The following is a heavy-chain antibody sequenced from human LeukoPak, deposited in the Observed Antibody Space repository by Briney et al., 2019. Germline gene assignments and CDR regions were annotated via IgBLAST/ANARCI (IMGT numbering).Heavy chain of an antibody. V-gene: IGHV3-7*03. CDR2: IKQDESEK. J-gene: IGHJ4*02. Sequence: PGGSLRLFCAASGFTFSSYWMSWVRQAPGKGLEWVANIKQDESEKYYVDSVKGRFIISRDNAKNSLYLQMNSLRAEDTALYYCAKDVFTMVRGVLEYWGQGTLVTVSS. CDR1: GFTFSSYW. D-gene: IGHD3-10*01. CDR3: AKDVFTMVRGVLEY.